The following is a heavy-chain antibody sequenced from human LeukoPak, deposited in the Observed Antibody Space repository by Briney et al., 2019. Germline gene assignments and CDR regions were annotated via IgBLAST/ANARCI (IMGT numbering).Heavy chain of an antibody. J-gene: IGHJ4*02. CDR3: ARGEWEIGLFFDY. Sequence: SETLSLTCTVSGGSISSYYWSWIRQPPGKGLEWIGYIYYSGSTNYNPSLKSRVTISVDTSKNQFSLKLSSVIAADTAVYYCARGEWEIGLFFDYWGQGTLVTVSS. V-gene: IGHV4-59*01. D-gene: IGHD1-26*01. CDR2: IYYSGST. CDR1: GGSISSYY.